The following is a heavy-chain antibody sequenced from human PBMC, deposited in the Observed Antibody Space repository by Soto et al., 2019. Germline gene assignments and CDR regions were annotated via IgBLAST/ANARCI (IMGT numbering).Heavy chain of an antibody. CDR2: INPNSGGT. CDR3: ASRDDGYCSGGSCYSLDY. J-gene: IGHJ4*02. Sequence: GASVKVSCKASGYTFTGYYMHWVRQAPGQGLEWMGWINPNSGGTNYAQKFQGRVTMTRDTSISTAYMELSRLRSDDTAVYYCASRDDGYCSGGSCYSLDYWGQGTLVTVPS. CDR1: GYTFTGYY. D-gene: IGHD2-15*01. V-gene: IGHV1-2*02.